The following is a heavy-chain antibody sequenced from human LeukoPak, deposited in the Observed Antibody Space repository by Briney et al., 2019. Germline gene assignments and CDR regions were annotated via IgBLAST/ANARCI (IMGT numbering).Heavy chain of an antibody. J-gene: IGHJ6*02. V-gene: IGHV3-74*01. CDR2: IKSDGSST. CDR1: GFTFSNYW. CDR3: SRDSLSSCGGDCYSGLDV. D-gene: IGHD2-21*02. Sequence: PGGSLRLSCAASGFTFSNYWMHWVRQAPGEAQMWVSRIKSDGSSTTYADSVKGRFTISRDNAKNTLYLQMNSLRAEDTAVYYCSRDSLSSCGGDCYSGLDVWGQGTTVTVSS.